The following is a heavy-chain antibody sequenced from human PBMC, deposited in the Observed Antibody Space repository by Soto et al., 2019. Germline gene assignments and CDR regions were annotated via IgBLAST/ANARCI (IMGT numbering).Heavy chain of an antibody. J-gene: IGHJ4*02. V-gene: IGHV4-4*07. CDR2: IYTSGST. CDR3: ARTVGAAYYFDF. D-gene: IGHD1-26*01. Sequence: SETLSLTCTVSGDSMSKYYWIWIRQPAGKGLEWIGRIYTSGSTNYNPSLKSRVNMSIDTSNNHFSLNLKSVTAADAAVYYCARTVGAAYYFDFWGQGALVTVSS. CDR1: GDSMSKYY.